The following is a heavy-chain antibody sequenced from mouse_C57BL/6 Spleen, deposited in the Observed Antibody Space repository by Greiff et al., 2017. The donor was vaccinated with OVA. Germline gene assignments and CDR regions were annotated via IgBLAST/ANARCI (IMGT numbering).Heavy chain of an antibody. Sequence: VQLKESGPGLVKPSQSLSLTCSVTGYSITSGYYWNWIRQFPGNKLEWMGYISYDGSNNYNPSLKNRISITRDTSKNQFFLKLNSVTTEDTATYYCARGDGYSSFFDYWGQGTTLTVSS. D-gene: IGHD2-3*01. CDR2: ISYDGSN. J-gene: IGHJ2*01. CDR3: ARGDGYSSFFDY. CDR1: GYSITSGYY. V-gene: IGHV3-6*01.